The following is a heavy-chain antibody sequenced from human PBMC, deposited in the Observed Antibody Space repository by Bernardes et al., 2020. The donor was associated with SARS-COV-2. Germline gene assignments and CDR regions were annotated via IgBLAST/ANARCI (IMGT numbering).Heavy chain of an antibody. CDR1: GFTFSRYV. CDR3: ARGGWSPGETHALDL. D-gene: IGHD3-16*01. CDR2: ISSNGVRT. V-gene: IGHV3-23*01. J-gene: IGHJ3*01. Sequence: GGSLRLSCTASGFTFSRYVMTWVRQGPGKGLEWVAHISSNGVRTRCTNSVKGRCSISRDNSRNTLYRQLNNLRSDNTAIYYCARGGWSPGETHALDLWGQGTMVTVSS.